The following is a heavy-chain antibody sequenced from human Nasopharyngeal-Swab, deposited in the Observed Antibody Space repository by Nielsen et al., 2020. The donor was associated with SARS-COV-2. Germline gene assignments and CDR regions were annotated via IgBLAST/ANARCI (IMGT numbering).Heavy chain of an antibody. V-gene: IGHV3-30-3*01. CDR1: GFTFSSYA. CDR2: ISYDGSNK. J-gene: IGHJ4*02. CDR3: ARWWSRGANAVY. D-gene: IGHD2-15*01. Sequence: LSLTCAASGFTFSSYAMHWVRQAPGKGLEWVAVISYDGSNKYYADSVKGRFTISRDNSKNTLYLQMNSLRSEDTAVYYCARWWSRGANAVYWGQGTLVTVSS.